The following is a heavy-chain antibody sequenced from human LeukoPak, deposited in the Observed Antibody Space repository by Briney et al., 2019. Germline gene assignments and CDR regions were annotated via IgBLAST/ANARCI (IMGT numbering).Heavy chain of an antibody. Sequence: PAGSLRLSCAASGFTFNNYAMNWVRQAPGKGLEWVSSISGGGETTYYADSAKGRFTISRDNSQNTLYLQMNSLRAEDTAVYYCARDYADYVGYFFFDYWGEGTLVSFSS. CDR1: GFTFNNYA. CDR3: ARDYADYVGYFFFDY. D-gene: IGHD4-17*01. CDR2: ISGGGETT. J-gene: IGHJ4*02. V-gene: IGHV3-23*01.